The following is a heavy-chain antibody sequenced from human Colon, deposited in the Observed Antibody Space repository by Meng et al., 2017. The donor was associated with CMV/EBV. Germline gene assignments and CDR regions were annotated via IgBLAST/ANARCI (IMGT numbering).Heavy chain of an antibody. CDR3: ARDVESSGYWNWFDP. V-gene: IGHV3-30-3*01. Sequence: GGSLRLSCAASGFTFSSYAMHWVRQAPGKGLEWVAVTSYDGSSEYYADSVKGRFTISRDNSKNTLDLQMNSLRAEDTAVYYCARDVESSGYWNWFDPWGQGTLVTVSS. CDR2: TSYDGSSE. CDR1: GFTFSSYA. D-gene: IGHD3-22*01. J-gene: IGHJ5*02.